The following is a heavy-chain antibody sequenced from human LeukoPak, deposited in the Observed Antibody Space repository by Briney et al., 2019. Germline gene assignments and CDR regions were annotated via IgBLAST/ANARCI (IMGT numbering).Heavy chain of an antibody. CDR2: ISSDSHHI. CDR1: SFSFDSHS. Sequence: GGSLRLSCTASSFSFDSHSMNWVRQAPWKGLQWVSSISSDSHHIYYADSVKGRFTSSRDNAKNLVFLQMNSLRAEDTAVYYCASAGVYCRTTDCYAFDIWGQGTLVSVSS. CDR3: ASAGVYCRTTDCYAFDI. D-gene: IGHD1-14*01. V-gene: IGHV3-21*01. J-gene: IGHJ3*02.